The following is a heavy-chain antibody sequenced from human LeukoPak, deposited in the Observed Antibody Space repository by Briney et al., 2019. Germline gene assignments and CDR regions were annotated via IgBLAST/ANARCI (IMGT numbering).Heavy chain of an antibody. V-gene: IGHV4-59*01. J-gene: IGHJ6*02. D-gene: IGHD3-22*01. CDR2: IYYSGST. CDR1: GGSISSYY. CDR3: ARGGIVRNGMDV. Sequence: PSETLSLTCTVSGGSISSYYWSWIRQPPGKGLEWIGYIYYSGSTNYNPSLKSRVTISVDTSRNQFSLKLSSVTAADTAVYYCARGGIVRNGMDVWGQGTTVTVSS.